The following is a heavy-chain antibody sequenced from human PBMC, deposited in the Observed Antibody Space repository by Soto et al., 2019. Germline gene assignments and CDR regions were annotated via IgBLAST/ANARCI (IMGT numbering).Heavy chain of an antibody. D-gene: IGHD5-18*01. CDR2: ISYSGTT. V-gene: IGHV4-61*01. CDR3: PRDGGIHSYGYS. Sequence: SETLSLTCTVSGCAVSSGSYYRSCIRPPPGKGLEWIWYISYSGTTNYDPSLKRRVTISVDTSKNQFSLKLSSVTAADTTVYSCPRDGGIHSYGYSWRQGTLVTVS. J-gene: IGHJ4*02. CDR1: GCAVSSGSYY.